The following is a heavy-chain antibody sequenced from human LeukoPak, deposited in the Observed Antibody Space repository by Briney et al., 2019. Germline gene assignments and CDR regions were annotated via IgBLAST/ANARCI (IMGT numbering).Heavy chain of an antibody. D-gene: IGHD6-13*01. V-gene: IGHV4-39*01. J-gene: IGHJ4*02. CDR3: AGTLAAAGPDY. CDR1: GGSISSSSYY. Sequence: PSETLSLTCTVSGGSISSSSYYWGWIRQPPGKGLEWIGSIYYSGSTYYNPSLKSRVTISVDTSKNQFSLKLSSVTAADTAVYYCAGTLAAAGPDYWGQGTLVTVSS. CDR2: IYYSGST.